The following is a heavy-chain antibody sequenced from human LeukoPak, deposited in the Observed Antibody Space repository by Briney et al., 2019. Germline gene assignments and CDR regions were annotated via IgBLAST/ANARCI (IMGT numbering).Heavy chain of an antibody. J-gene: IGHJ4*02. CDR3: VRGDRYDTSGYFLDH. Sequence: GGSLRLSCAASGFTFNTYGMHWVRQAPGKGLEWVAVIWYDGGNKYYPDSVKGRFTISRDNSKNTLYLQMNSLRAEDTAVCHCVRGDRYDTSGYFLDHWGQGTLVTVSS. CDR1: GFTFNTYG. CDR2: IWYDGGNK. D-gene: IGHD3-22*01. V-gene: IGHV3-33*01.